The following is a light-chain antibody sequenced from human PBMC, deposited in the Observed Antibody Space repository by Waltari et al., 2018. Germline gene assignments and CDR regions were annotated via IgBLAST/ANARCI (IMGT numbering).Light chain of an antibody. CDR1: QSVLYSSNNKNH. CDR3: QQYFHTPLT. J-gene: IGKJ4*01. CDR2: WAS. Sequence: DIVMTQSPDSLAVSLGERATINCKSSQSVLYSSNNKNHLTWYQQKPGQPPKLLIYWASTRESGVPDRFSRSGSGTDFTLTISSLQAEDVAVYYCQQYFHTPLTFGGGTKVEIK. V-gene: IGKV4-1*01.